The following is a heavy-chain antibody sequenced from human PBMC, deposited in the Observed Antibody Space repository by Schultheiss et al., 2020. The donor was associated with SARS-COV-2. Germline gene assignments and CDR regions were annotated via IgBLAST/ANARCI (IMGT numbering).Heavy chain of an antibody. V-gene: IGHV3-33*01. D-gene: IGHD3-3*01. CDR1: GFTFSSYG. J-gene: IGHJ4*02. CDR2: IWYDGSNK. CDR3: ARDLRGSGGFGY. Sequence: GGSLRLSCAASGFTFSSYGMHWVRQAPGKGLEWVAVIWYDGSNKYYADSVKGRFTISRDNSKNTLYLQMNSLRAEDTAVYYCARDLRGSGGFGYWGQGTLVTVSS.